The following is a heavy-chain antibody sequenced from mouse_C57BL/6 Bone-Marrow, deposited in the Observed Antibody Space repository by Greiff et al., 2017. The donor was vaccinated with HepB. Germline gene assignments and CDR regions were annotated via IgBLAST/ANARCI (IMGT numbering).Heavy chain of an antibody. CDR1: GFTFSDYG. V-gene: IGHV5-17*01. D-gene: IGHD5-1-1*01. Sequence: EVKLQESGGGLVKPGGSLQLSCAASGFTFSDYGLHWVRQAPEKGLEWVAYISSGSSTIYYADTVKGRFTISRDNAKNTLFLQMTSLRSEDTAMYYCARTYPGFAYWGQGTLVTVSA. CDR2: ISSGSSTI. J-gene: IGHJ3*01. CDR3: ARTYPGFAY.